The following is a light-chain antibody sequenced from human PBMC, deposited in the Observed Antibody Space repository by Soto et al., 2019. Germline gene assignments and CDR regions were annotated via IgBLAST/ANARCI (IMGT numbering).Light chain of an antibody. J-gene: IGKJ4*01. CDR2: DTS. CDR1: QGIGDT. Sequence: EIVMTQSPATPSVSPGEGATLPCRASQGIGDTLAWYQQKPGQTPRLLIYDTSIRATGVPARFSGSRSGAEFTLTISSLQSEDFAVYYCQHYVNWPLTFGGGTKVDIK. V-gene: IGKV3-15*01. CDR3: QHYVNWPLT.